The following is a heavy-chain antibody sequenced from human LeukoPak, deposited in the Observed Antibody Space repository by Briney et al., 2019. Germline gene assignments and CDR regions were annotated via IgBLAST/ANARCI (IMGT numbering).Heavy chain of an antibody. CDR3: ASVPPAGTYSGGNYYAGPYTFDM. CDR1: GTSISSYY. CDR2: MHSSGST. J-gene: IGHJ3*02. Sequence: SETLSLTCSVPGTSISSYYWSWIRKPPRKGLERIGYMHSSGSTAYNPSLKSRASISLDTSQNQFSLHMPSVTAADTAVYYCASVPPAGTYSGGNYYAGPYTFDMWGQGTMVTVSS. D-gene: IGHD3-22*01. V-gene: IGHV4-59*01.